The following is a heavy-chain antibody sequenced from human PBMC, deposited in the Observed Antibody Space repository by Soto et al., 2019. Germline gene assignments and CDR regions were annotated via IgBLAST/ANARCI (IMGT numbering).Heavy chain of an antibody. D-gene: IGHD6-19*01. V-gene: IGHV4-34*01. CDR2: INHSGST. CDR1: GGSFSGYY. J-gene: IGHJ4*02. Sequence: SETLALTCAAYGGSFSGYYWSWIRQPPGKGLEWIGEINHSGSTNYNPSLKSRVTISVDTSKNQFSLKLSSVTAADTAVYYCARASPVGHLRPQWLDDFDYWGQGTLVT. CDR3: ARASPVGHLRPQWLDDFDY.